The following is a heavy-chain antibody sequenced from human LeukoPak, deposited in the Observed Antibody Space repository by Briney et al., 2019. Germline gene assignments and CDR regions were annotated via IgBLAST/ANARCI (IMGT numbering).Heavy chain of an antibody. CDR1: GYTFTSYY. CDR2: INPSGGST. J-gene: IGHJ4*02. Sequence: ASVKVSCKASGYTFTSYYMHWVRQAPGQGLEWMGIINPSGGSTSYAQKFQGRVTMTRDTSTSTVYMELNNLKTEDTAVYYCTRAPRYYGSGSYPNGWGQGTLVTVSS. CDR3: TRAPRYYGSGSYPNG. V-gene: IGHV1-46*03. D-gene: IGHD3-10*01.